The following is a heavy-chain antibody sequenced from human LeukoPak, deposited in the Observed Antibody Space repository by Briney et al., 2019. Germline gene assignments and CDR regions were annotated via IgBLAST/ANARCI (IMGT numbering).Heavy chain of an antibody. CDR3: ARDATRGGDNDY. J-gene: IGHJ4*02. CDR2: INEDGSYK. D-gene: IGHD2-21*02. V-gene: IGHV3-7*01. Sequence: PGGSLRLSCVASGFTLSSYWMSWVRQAPGKGLEWVANINEDGSYKYHADSVKGRLTISRDNAKNSLYLQMNSLRAEDTAVYYCARDATRGGDNDYWGQGTRVIVSS. CDR1: GFTLSSYW.